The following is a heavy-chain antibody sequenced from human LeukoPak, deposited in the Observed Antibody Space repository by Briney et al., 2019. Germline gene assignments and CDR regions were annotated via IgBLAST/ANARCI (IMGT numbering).Heavy chain of an antibody. CDR2: INTYNGNT. V-gene: IGHV1-18*04. J-gene: IGHJ6*02. CDR1: GYTFSSYG. CDR3: ARGRSGDSSSWYYYYYGMDV. Sequence: GASVKVSCKASGYTFSSYGISWVRQAPGQGLEWMGWINTYNGNTNYAQKLQGRVSMTTDTSTSTAYMELSSLRSEDTAVYYCARGRSGDSSSWYYYYYGMDVWGQGTTVTVSS. D-gene: IGHD6-13*01.